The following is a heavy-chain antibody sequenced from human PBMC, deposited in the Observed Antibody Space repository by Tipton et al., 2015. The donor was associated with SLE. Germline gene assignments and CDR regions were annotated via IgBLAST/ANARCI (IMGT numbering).Heavy chain of an antibody. Sequence: TLSLTCTVSGGSISSYYWSWIRQPPGKGLEWIGYIYYSGSTNYNPSLKSRVTISVDTSKNQFSLKLSSVTAADTAVYYCARDDGSHGDYWGQGTLVTVSS. D-gene: IGHD2-15*01. CDR3: ARDDGSHGDY. J-gene: IGHJ4*02. CDR2: IYYSGST. CDR1: GGSISSYY. V-gene: IGHV4-59*01.